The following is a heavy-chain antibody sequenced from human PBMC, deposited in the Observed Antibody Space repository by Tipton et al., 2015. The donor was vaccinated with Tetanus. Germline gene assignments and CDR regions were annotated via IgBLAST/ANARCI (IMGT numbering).Heavy chain of an antibody. J-gene: IGHJ2*01. CDR3: ARRRSAILSGSYHWSFDI. Sequence: QSGPEVKKPGESLKISCKGSGYRFSSYWIGWVRQMPGKGLEWMGVINPTDSQTSYNLSFEGQVTISADRSINTAYLQWSSLQTSDTAMYFCARRRSAILSGSYHWSFDIWGRGTLVTVSS. V-gene: IGHV5-51*01. D-gene: IGHD3-9*01. CDR2: INPTDSQT. CDR1: GYRFSSYW.